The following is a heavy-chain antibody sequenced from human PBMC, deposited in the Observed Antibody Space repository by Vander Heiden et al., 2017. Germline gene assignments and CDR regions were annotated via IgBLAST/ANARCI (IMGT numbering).Heavy chain of an antibody. J-gene: IGHJ4*02. D-gene: IGHD3-10*01. CDR3: ARHPKATIVPSLFDY. CDR2: IYPGDSDT. Sequence: VQLVSSGADVKEAGESMKISCKGSGYNFTSNWIGWVRQMPGKGLEWMGIIYPGDSDTRYSPSFQGQVTISADKSISTAYLQWSSLKASDTAMYYCARHPKATIVPSLFDYWGQGTLVTVSS. CDR1: GYNFTSNW. V-gene: IGHV5-51*01.